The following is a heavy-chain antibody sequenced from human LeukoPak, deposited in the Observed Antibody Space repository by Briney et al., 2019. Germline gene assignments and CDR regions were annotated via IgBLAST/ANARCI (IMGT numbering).Heavy chain of an antibody. CDR3: AKDIPAAGYLDP. Sequence: GSLRLSCAASGFPFNIYAMTLDRPAPGKGLEWVSGISYSGHSTYYAVSVKGSFTISRDNSKLSSLRADDTAIYYCAKDIPAAGYLDPWGRGTLVTVSS. CDR2: ISYSGHST. D-gene: IGHD1-14*01. CDR1: GFPFNIYA. J-gene: IGHJ2*01. V-gene: IGHV3-23*01.